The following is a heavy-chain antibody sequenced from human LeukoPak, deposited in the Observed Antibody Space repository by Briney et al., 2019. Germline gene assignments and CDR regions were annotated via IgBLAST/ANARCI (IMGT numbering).Heavy chain of an antibody. V-gene: IGHV1-2*02. CDR1: GYTFTAYY. Sequence: ASVKVSCKASGYTFTAYYIHWLRQAPGQGPEWMGWIKPDSGSSHYAQKFQGRVTMTRDTSSNSASMDLTRLKSADPAVYYCARARVPIAVAGLYNFAYWGQGALVTVSS. CDR2: IKPDSGSS. J-gene: IGHJ4*02. D-gene: IGHD6-19*01. CDR3: ARARVPIAVAGLYNFAY.